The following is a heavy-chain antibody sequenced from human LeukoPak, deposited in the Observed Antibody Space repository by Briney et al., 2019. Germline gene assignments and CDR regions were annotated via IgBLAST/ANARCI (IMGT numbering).Heavy chain of an antibody. J-gene: IGHJ4*02. D-gene: IGHD1-1*01. CDR3: ARDRTAAFDY. V-gene: IGHV3-21*01. Sequence: PGGSLRLFCAASGHTFSAYGMTWVRQAPGKGLEWVSSISSSSSYIYYADSVKGRFTISRDNAKNSLYLQMNSLRAEDTAVYYCARDRTAAFDYWGQGTLVTVSS. CDR2: ISSSSSYI. CDR1: GHTFSAYG.